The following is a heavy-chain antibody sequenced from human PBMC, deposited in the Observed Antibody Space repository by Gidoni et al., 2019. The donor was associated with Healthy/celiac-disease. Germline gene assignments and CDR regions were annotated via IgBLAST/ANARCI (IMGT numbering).Heavy chain of an antibody. D-gene: IGHD6-19*01. CDR1: GGTFSSYA. V-gene: IGHV1-69*01. CDR2: SIPIFGTA. Sequence: QVQLVQSGAEVKKPGSSVKVSCKASGGTFSSYAISWVRQAPGQGLEWMGGSIPIFGTANYAQKFQGRVTITADESTSTAYMELSSLRSEDTAVYYCARDQRGIAVAGLDYWGQGTLVTVSS. CDR3: ARDQRGIAVAGLDY. J-gene: IGHJ4*02.